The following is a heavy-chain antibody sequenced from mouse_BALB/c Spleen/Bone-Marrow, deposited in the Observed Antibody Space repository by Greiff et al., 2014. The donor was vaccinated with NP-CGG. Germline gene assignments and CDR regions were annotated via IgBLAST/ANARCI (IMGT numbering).Heavy chain of an antibody. D-gene: IGHD3-3*01. CDR3: ARGGTGPFPY. Sequence: VQLQQSGPELARPGESVKISCKGSGYTFTDYAMHWVKQSHAKSLEWIGVVTTYSANAKYNQKFKGKATMTVDESSSTAYLELARLTSEDSDIYYCARGGTGPFPYWGQGTLVTVSA. J-gene: IGHJ3*01. CDR2: VTTYSANA. CDR1: GYTFTDYA. V-gene: IGHV1-67*01.